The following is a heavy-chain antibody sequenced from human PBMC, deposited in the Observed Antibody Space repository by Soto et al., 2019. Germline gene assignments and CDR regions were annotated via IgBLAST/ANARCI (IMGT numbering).Heavy chain of an antibody. D-gene: IGHD6-19*01. V-gene: IGHV3-74*01. CDR3: ARAGTGGSGIAVAGPRVLGY. Sequence: EVQLVESGGGLVQPGGSLRLSCAASGFTFSSYWMHWVRQAPGKGLVWVSRINSDGSSTSYADSVKGRFTISRDNAKNTLYLQMNSLRAEDTAVYYCARAGTGGSGIAVAGPRVLGYWGQGTLVTVSS. CDR1: GFTFSSYW. CDR2: INSDGSST. J-gene: IGHJ4*02.